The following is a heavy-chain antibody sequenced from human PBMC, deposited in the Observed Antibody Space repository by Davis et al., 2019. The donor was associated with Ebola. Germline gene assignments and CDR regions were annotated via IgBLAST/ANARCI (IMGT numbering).Heavy chain of an antibody. J-gene: IGHJ4*03. V-gene: IGHV3-30-3*01. CDR1: GFTFSSYA. CDR2: ISYDGSNK. Sequence: GESLKISCAASGFTFSSYAMHWVRQAPGKGLEWVAVISYDGSNKYYADSVKGRFTISRDNAKNSLYLQMNSLRAEDTAVYYCARAHPSGFLEWLLSSFDYWGQGTMVTVSS. D-gene: IGHD3-3*01. CDR3: ARAHPSGFLEWLLSSFDY.